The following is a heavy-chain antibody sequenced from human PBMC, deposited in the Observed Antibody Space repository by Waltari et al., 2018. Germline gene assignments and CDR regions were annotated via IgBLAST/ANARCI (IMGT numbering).Heavy chain of an antibody. Sequence: QVQLQESGPGLVKPSETLSLTCTVSGGSISSYYWSWIRQPPGKGLEWIGYIYYSGRTNYNPSLKSRVTISVDTSKNQFSLKLSSVTAADTAVYYCARGEQLVTGFIWGQGTLVTVSS. CDR2: IYYSGRT. D-gene: IGHD6-6*01. CDR3: ARGEQLVTGFI. CDR1: GGSISSYY. V-gene: IGHV4-59*01. J-gene: IGHJ4*02.